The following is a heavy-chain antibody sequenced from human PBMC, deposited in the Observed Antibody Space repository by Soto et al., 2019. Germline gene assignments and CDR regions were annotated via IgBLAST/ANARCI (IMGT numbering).Heavy chain of an antibody. V-gene: IGHV3-33*01. Sequence: QVQLVESGGGVVQPGRSLRLYCAASGFTFSSYGMHWVRQAPGKGLEWVAVIWYDGSNKYYADSVKGRFTISRDNSKTTLYLQMNSLRAEDTAGYYCARDRCSSTSCYVVSRGFSSGWYVFDYWGQGTLVTVSS. CDR3: ARDRCSSTSCYVVSRGFSSGWYVFDY. CDR1: GFTFSSYG. CDR2: IWYDGSNK. J-gene: IGHJ4*02. D-gene: IGHD2-2*01.